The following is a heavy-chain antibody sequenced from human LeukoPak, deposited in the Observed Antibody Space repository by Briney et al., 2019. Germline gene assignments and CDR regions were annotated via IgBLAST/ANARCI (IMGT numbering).Heavy chain of an antibody. CDR2: INSDGINT. D-gene: IGHD3-22*01. CDR1: GFTFSNYW. J-gene: IGHJ5*02. V-gene: IGHV3-74*01. Sequence: GGSLRLSCAASGFTFSNYWMHWVRQAPGRGLVWVSRINSDGINTSYADSVKGRFTISRDNAKNTLNLQMNSLRAEDTAVYYCARDLGQYYDTSDNWFDPWGQGTLVTVSS. CDR3: ARDLGQYYDTSDNWFDP.